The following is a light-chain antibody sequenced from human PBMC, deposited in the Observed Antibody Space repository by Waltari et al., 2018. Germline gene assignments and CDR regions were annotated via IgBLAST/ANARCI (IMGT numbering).Light chain of an antibody. CDR1: RSVLYTSNSKNY. V-gene: IGKV4-1*01. CDR2: WAS. Sequence: DIVMTQSPDSLAVSLGERATINCKSSRSVLYTSNSKNYIAWYQQKPRQPPILLIYWASTRESGVPDRFSGSGSGTNFTLTISSLLAEDVAVYYCQQYYTTPLTFGGGTKVEIK. CDR3: QQYYTTPLT. J-gene: IGKJ4*01.